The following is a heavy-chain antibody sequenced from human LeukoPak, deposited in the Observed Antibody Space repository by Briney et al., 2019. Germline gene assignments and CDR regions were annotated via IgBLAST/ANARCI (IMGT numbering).Heavy chain of an antibody. D-gene: IGHD5-18*01. Sequence: SETLSLTCTVSGGSISSYYWSWIRQPPGKGLEWTGYIYYSGSTNYNPSLKSRVTISVDTSKNQFSLKLSSVTAADTAVYYCARDTGPYSYGPYYYYGMDVWGQGTTVTVSS. CDR1: GGSISSYY. V-gene: IGHV4-59*01. CDR2: IYYSGST. CDR3: ARDTGPYSYGPYYYYGMDV. J-gene: IGHJ6*02.